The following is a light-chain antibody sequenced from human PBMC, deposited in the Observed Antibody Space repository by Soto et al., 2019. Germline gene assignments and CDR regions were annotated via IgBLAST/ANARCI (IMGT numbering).Light chain of an antibody. Sequence: DIQMAQSPSTLSACAGERVAITWRPSQSISTWLAWYQQKSGKAPKLLIYEASTLGSGVPSRFSGSGSGTEFTLTISSLQPDDFATYYCQQYNSYSETFGQGTKVDIK. V-gene: IGKV1-5*03. CDR1: QSISTW. CDR3: QQYNSYSET. J-gene: IGKJ1*01. CDR2: EAS.